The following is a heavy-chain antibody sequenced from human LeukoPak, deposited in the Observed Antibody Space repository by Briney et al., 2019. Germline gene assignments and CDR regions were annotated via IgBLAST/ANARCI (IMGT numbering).Heavy chain of an antibody. D-gene: IGHD3-22*01. CDR1: GFTVSSNY. Sequence: GGSLRLSCAASGFTVSSNYMSWVRQAPGKGLEWVSVIYSGGSTYYADSVKGRFTISRDNSKNTLYLQMNSLRAEDTAVYYCATSKEYYDSSGYFYWGQGTLVTVSS. V-gene: IGHV3-66*01. J-gene: IGHJ4*02. CDR3: ATSKEYYDSSGYFY. CDR2: IYSGGST.